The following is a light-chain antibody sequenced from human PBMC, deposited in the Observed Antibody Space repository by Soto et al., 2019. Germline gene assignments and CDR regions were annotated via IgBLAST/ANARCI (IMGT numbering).Light chain of an antibody. J-gene: IGKJ3*01. Sequence: EIVLTQSPGTLSLSPGERATLSCRASQSVSSSYLAWYQQKPVQAPRLLIYGASSRATGIPDRFSGSGSGTDFTLTISRLEPEEFAVYYCQQYGSSLFTFGPGTKVDIK. CDR2: GAS. CDR1: QSVSSSY. V-gene: IGKV3-20*01. CDR3: QQYGSSLFT.